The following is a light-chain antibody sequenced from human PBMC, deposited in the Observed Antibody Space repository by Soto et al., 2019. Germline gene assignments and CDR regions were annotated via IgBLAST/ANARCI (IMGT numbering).Light chain of an antibody. Sequence: DIQMTQSPSTLSASVGDRVTITCRASQSISSWLAWYQQKPGTAPKLLIYKASSLQSGVPSRFSGSGSGTDLTVTLSSLQPDYFASYSCQQYSSYPYTFGQGTKLEIK. CDR1: QSISSW. CDR2: KAS. V-gene: IGKV1-5*03. J-gene: IGKJ2*01. CDR3: QQYSSYPYT.